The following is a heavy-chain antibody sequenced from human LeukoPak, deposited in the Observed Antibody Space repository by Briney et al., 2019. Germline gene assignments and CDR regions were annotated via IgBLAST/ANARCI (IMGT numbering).Heavy chain of an antibody. V-gene: IGHV4-59*11. CDR1: GDSIRNHY. J-gene: IGHJ4*01. CDR2: IHYSGST. CDR3: ARVSLSGYCSGASCYFDY. Sequence: SETLSLTCTASGDSIRNHYWSWIRQPPGKGLECIGVIHYSGSTNYNPSVKSRVTISVDTPKNQFSLKLNSVTAADTAVYFCARVSLSGYCSGASCYFDYWGHGTLVTVSS. D-gene: IGHD2-15*01.